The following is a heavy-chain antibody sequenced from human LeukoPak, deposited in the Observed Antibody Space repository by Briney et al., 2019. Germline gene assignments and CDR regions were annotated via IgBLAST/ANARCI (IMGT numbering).Heavy chain of an antibody. CDR2: ISISSTII. Sequence: GGSLRLSCAASGFTFSSYSMNWVRQAPGKGLEWVSYISISSTIIYYADSVKGRFTITRDNAKNSLYLQMNSLRAEDTAVYYCARDFEFGSAAGTPNWGQGTLVTVSS. CDR3: ARDFEFGSAAGTPN. J-gene: IGHJ4*02. V-gene: IGHV3-48*01. D-gene: IGHD6-13*01. CDR1: GFTFSSYS.